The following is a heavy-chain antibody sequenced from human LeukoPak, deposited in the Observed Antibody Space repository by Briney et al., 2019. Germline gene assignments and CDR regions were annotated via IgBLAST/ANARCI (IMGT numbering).Heavy chain of an antibody. CDR2: ISYDGSNK. CDR1: GFTLSSYG. Sequence: GGSLRLSCAASGFTLSSYGMHWVRQAPGKGLEWVAVISYDGSNKHYADSVKGRFTISRDNSKNTLYLQMNSLRAEDTAVYYCAKDLGSGWYLGSFDYWGQGTLVTVSS. D-gene: IGHD6-19*01. J-gene: IGHJ4*02. V-gene: IGHV3-30*18. CDR3: AKDLGSGWYLGSFDY.